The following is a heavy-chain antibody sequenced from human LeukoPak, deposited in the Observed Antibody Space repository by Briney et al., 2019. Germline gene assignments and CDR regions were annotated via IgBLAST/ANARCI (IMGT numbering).Heavy chain of an antibody. CDR1: GGTFNRDA. J-gene: IGHJ4*02. CDR3: ASLGEVDY. Sequence: ASVKVSCKASGGTFNRDAINWVRQAPGQGLEWMGWISAYNGNTNYAQKLQGRVTMTTDTSTSTAYMELRSLRSDDTAVYYCASLGEVDYWGQGTPVTVSS. V-gene: IGHV1-18*01. D-gene: IGHD3-16*01. CDR2: ISAYNGNT.